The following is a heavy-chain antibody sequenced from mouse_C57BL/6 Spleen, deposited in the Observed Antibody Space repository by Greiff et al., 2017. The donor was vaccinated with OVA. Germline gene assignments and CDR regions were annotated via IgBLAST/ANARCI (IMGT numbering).Heavy chain of an antibody. CDR2: ISSGSSTI. CDR1: GFTFSDYG. V-gene: IGHV5-17*01. CDR3: AKYYDYSLAY. D-gene: IGHD2-4*01. J-gene: IGHJ3*01. Sequence: DVMLVESGGGLVKPGGSLKLSCAASGFTFSDYGMHWVRQAPEKGLEWVAYISSGSSTIYYADTVKGRFTISRDNAKNTLFLQMTSLRSEDTAMYYCAKYYDYSLAYWGQGTLVTVSA.